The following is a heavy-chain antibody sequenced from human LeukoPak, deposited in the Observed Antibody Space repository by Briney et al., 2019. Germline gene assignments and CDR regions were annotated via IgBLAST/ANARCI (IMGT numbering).Heavy chain of an antibody. CDR2: IYPRDGST. Sequence: ASVKVSCKASGYTFTSNYTHWVRQAPGQGLEWMGMIYPRDGSTSYAQKFQGRVTVTRDTSTSTGHMELSGLRSEDTAVYYCARDQEGFDYWGQGTLVTVSS. V-gene: IGHV1-46*01. J-gene: IGHJ4*02. CDR3: ARDQEGFDY. CDR1: GYTFTSNY.